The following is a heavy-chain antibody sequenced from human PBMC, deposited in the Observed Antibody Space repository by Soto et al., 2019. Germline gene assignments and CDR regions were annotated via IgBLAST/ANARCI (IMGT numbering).Heavy chain of an antibody. Sequence: EVQVLESGGGLVQPGGSLRLSCAASGFTISVYAMSWVRQAPGKGLEWVSAISSNGGRTFYADSLRGRFTISRDNSKSALYLQMNNLRAEDTAIYYCAKYSELPYEAYLQQWGQGTLVTVSS. CDR3: AKYSELPYEAYLQQ. J-gene: IGHJ1*01. V-gene: IGHV3-23*01. CDR1: GFTISVYA. D-gene: IGHD1-7*01. CDR2: ISSNGGRT.